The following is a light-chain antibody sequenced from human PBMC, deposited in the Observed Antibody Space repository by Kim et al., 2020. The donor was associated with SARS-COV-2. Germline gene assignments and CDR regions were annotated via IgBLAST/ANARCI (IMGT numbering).Light chain of an antibody. CDR2: HDY. CDR1: NIVGGS. J-gene: IGLJ1*01. Sequence: RGETALITCGGNNIVGGSVHWCHQKPGQAPVLVMYHDYDRPSGIPERFSGSNSENTANLTISRVEAGDEADYYCQVWNSSTDHYVFGTGTKVTVL. V-gene: IGLV3-21*04. CDR3: QVWNSSTDHYV.